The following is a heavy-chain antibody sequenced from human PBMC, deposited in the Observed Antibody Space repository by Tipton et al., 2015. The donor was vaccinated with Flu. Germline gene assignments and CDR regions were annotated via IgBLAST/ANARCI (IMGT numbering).Heavy chain of an antibody. Sequence: TLSLTCAVSSYSISRGYFWGLIRQPPGKGLEWIGSIHHSGSTDYNPSLKSRVTISVDTSKNQFYLKLSSVTAADTAVYYCARLQQWLVHDAFDVWGQGTQVTVSS. CDR3: ARLQQWLVHDAFDV. CDR1: SYSISRGYF. D-gene: IGHD6-19*01. CDR2: IHHSGST. J-gene: IGHJ3*01. V-gene: IGHV4-38-2*01.